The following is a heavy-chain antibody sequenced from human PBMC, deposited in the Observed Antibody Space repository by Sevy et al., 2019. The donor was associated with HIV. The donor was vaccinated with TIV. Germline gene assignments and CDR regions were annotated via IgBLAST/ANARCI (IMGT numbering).Heavy chain of an antibody. Sequence: ASVKVSCKVSGYTLTELSMHWVRQAPGKGLECMGGFDPEDGETIYAQKFQGRVTMTEDTSTDTAYMELSSLRSEDTAVYYCATVVQLWSPYYFDYWGQGTLVTVSS. D-gene: IGHD5-18*01. CDR2: FDPEDGET. CDR1: GYTLTELS. CDR3: ATVVQLWSPYYFDY. V-gene: IGHV1-24*01. J-gene: IGHJ4*02.